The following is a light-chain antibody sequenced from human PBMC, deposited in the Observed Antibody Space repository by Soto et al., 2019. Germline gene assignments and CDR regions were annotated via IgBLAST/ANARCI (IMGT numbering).Light chain of an antibody. Sequence: EIVMTQSPATLSVSAGERATLSCRASQSVSSNLAWYQHKPGQAPRLLIYGASTRATGIPARFSGSGSGTEFTLTISSLQSEDFAVYYCQQYNNWPRGFGQGTKVDI. CDR2: GAS. CDR1: QSVSSN. CDR3: QQYNNWPRG. V-gene: IGKV3-15*01. J-gene: IGKJ1*01.